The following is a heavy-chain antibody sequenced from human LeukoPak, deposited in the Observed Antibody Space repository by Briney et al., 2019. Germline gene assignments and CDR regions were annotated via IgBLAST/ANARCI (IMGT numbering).Heavy chain of an antibody. CDR1: GFVFSTYW. CDR2: IKQDGSEK. V-gene: IGHV3-7*01. CDR3: AKPITITGATDGFDI. D-gene: IGHD5-12*01. J-gene: IGHJ3*02. Sequence: GGSLRLSCAASGFVFSTYWMNWLRQAPGKGLEWVANIKQDGSEKYYLDSVEGRFTISRDNAKNLLYLQMNNLRAEDTAVYYCAKPITITGATDGFDIWGQGAKVIVSS.